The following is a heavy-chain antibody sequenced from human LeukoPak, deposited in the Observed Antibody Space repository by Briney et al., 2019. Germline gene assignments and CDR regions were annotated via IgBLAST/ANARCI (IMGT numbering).Heavy chain of an antibody. J-gene: IGHJ5*02. CDR2: IYSSGST. CDR1: GGSINSYY. CDR3: ARADYRMDWFAP. D-gene: IGHD4-11*01. Sequence: SETLSLTCTVSGGSINSYYWSWIRQPPGKGLEWIGCIYSSGSTNYNPSLKSRVTISVDTSKNQFSLKLSSVTAADTAVYYCARADYRMDWFAPWGQGTLVTVSS. V-gene: IGHV4-4*09.